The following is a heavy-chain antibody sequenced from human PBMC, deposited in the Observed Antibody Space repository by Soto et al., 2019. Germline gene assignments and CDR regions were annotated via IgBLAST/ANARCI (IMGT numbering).Heavy chain of an antibody. J-gene: IGHJ6*02. V-gene: IGHV1-8*01. CDR2: MNPNSGNT. CDR3: ARDYGGNLGYYYYGMDV. CDR1: GYSFTSYD. D-gene: IGHD4-17*01. Sequence: ASVKVSCKASGYSFTSYDINWVRQATGQGLEWMGWMNPNSGNTGYAQKFQGRVTMTRNTSISTAYMELSSLRSEDTAVYYCARDYGGNLGYYYYGMDVWGQGTTVTVSS.